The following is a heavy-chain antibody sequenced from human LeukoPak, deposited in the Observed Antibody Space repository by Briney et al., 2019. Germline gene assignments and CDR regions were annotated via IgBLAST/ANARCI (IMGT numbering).Heavy chain of an antibody. V-gene: IGHV3-48*03. CDR2: ISSSGSTI. J-gene: IGHJ6*03. CDR1: GFTFGNYE. CDR3: TRGTTTLGPGSPPMDV. Sequence: GGSLRLSCTASGFTFGNYEMNWVRQAPGKGLEWISYISSSGSTIDYADSVKGRFTTSRDNAKNSLYLQMNSLRAEDTAVYFCTRGTTTLGPGSPPMDVWGKGTTVTVSS. D-gene: IGHD3-10*01.